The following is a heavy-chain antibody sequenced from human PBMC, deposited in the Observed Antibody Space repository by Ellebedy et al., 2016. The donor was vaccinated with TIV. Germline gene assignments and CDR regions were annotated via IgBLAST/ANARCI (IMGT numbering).Heavy chain of an antibody. CDR1: GGPFSGFY. Sequence: SETLSLXCAVYGGPFSGFYWSWIRQPPGKGLEWIGEISHSGSTDYNPSLKSRVSMSVDTSKNQFSLKLSSVTAADTAVYYCAREGRGQLRWPPDYWGQGNLVTVSS. D-gene: IGHD2-2*01. V-gene: IGHV4-34*01. CDR3: AREGRGQLRWPPDY. J-gene: IGHJ4*02. CDR2: ISHSGST.